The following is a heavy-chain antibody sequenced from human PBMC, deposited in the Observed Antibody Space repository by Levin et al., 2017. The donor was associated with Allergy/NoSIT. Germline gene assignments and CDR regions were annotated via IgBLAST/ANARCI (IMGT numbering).Heavy chain of an antibody. CDR2: IRSKANNYAT. CDR3: SNDDILTGFLS. V-gene: IGHV3-73*01. Sequence: GLEWLGRIRSKANNYATAYAASVQGRFIISRDDSKNTADLQMNSLKPEDTAVYYCSNDDILTGFLSWGQGTLVTVSS. D-gene: IGHD3-9*01. J-gene: IGHJ5*02.